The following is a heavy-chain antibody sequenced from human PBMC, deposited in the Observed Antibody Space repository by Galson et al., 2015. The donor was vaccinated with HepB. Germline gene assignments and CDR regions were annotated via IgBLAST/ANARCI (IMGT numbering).Heavy chain of an antibody. V-gene: IGHV1-2*06. CDR2: INPNSGGT. D-gene: IGHD5-18*01. Sequence: SVKVSCKASGYTFTDYHMHWVRQAPGQGLEWMGRINPNSGGTNFAQKFQGRVTMTRDTSISTAYMELSRLRSDDTAVYFCARVRRIQTYYYYGMDVWGQGTTVTVSS. CDR3: ARVRRIQTYYYYGMDV. CDR1: GYTFTDYH. J-gene: IGHJ6*02.